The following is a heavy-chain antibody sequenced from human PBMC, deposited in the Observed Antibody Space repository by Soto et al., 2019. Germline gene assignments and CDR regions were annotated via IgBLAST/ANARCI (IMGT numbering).Heavy chain of an antibody. CDR1: GFTFINYG. CDR3: ARDGADTYIPDY. D-gene: IGHD6-19*01. V-gene: IGHV3-33*01. Sequence: QVQLVESGGGVVQSGRSLRLSCAASGFTFINYGMHWVCQAAGKGLEWVAGIWYDGSNINYEDSVKGRFTICRDNSKSTLYLQMNSLRLEDTALYYCARDGADTYIPDYWGQGTLVTVSS. J-gene: IGHJ4*02. CDR2: IWYDGSNI.